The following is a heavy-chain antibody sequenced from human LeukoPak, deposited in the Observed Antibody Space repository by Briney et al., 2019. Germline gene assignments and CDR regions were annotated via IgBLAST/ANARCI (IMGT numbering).Heavy chain of an antibody. J-gene: IGHJ4*02. Sequence: GGSLRLSCAASGFTFSTYTMNWVRQAPGKGLEWVSSITSRSSYIFYADSVKGRFTISRDNAKNSLYLQMNSLRVEDTAVYYCATRRGYSYGLYDYWGQGTLVTVSS. V-gene: IGHV3-21*06. CDR2: ITSRSSYI. CDR1: GFTFSTYT. CDR3: ATRRGYSYGLYDY. D-gene: IGHD5-18*01.